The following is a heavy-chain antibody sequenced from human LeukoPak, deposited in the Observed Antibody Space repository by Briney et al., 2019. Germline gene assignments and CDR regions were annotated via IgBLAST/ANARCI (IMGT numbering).Heavy chain of an antibody. J-gene: IGHJ4*02. V-gene: IGHV3-7*01. CDR3: ARDRYSGSYRRFDY. Sequence: PGGSLRLSCAASGFTFSSYWMSWVRQAPGKGLEWVANIKQDGSEKYYVDSVKGRFTISRDNAKNSLYLQMNSLRAEDTAVYYCARDRYSGSYRRFDYWGQGTLVTVSS. CDR1: GFTFSSYW. CDR2: IKQDGSEK. D-gene: IGHD1-26*01.